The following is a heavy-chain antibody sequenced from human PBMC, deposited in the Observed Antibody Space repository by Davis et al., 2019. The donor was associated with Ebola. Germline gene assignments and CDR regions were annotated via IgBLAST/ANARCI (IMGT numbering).Heavy chain of an antibody. D-gene: IGHD4-17*01. J-gene: IGHJ6*02. V-gene: IGHV3-33*01. CDR3: ARDSDYGYYHGMDV. CDR1: GFTFDAFG. CDR2: IWYDESNT. Sequence: GGSLRLSCVASGFTFDAFGMNWVRQAPGKGLEWVATIWYDESNTYYADSVKGRFTICRDDSKHTLYLQMNSLRAEDTAVYYCARDSDYGYYHGMDVWGQGTTVTVSS.